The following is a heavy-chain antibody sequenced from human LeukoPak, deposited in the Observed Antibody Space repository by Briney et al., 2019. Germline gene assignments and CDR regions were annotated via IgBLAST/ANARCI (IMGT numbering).Heavy chain of an antibody. D-gene: IGHD2-15*01. J-gene: IGHJ6*03. CDR1: GGSISSYY. V-gene: IGHV4-39*07. CDR3: ARLFCSGGDCYSGTYYYYYVDV. Sequence: SETLSLTCTVSGGSISSYYWGWIRQPPGKGLEWIGSIYYSGSTYYNPSLKSRVTISVDTSKNQLSLSLTSVTAADTAVYFCARLFCSGGDCYSGTYYYYYVDVWGEGTTVTVS. CDR2: IYYSGST.